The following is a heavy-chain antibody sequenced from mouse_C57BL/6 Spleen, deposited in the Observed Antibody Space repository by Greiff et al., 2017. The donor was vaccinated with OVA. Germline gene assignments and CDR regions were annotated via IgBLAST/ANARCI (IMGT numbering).Heavy chain of an antibody. CDR1: GYTFTSYW. CDR3: ARADYCGYYYAMDY. Sequence: QVQLQQPGAELVRPGSSVKLSCKASGYTFTSYWMHWVKQRPIQGLEWIGNIDPSDSETHYNQKFKDKATLTVDKSSSTAYMQLSSLTSEDSAVYYCARADYCGYYYAMDYWGQGTSVTVSS. D-gene: IGHD1-1*01. J-gene: IGHJ4*01. CDR2: IDPSDSET. V-gene: IGHV1-52*01.